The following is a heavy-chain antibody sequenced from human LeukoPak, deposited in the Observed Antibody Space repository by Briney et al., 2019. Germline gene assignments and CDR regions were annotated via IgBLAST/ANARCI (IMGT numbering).Heavy chain of an antibody. CDR1: GFTLSSYW. V-gene: IGHV3-7*03. D-gene: IGHD3-10*01. Sequence: GGSLRLSCADSGFTLSSYWMSWVRQAPGKGLEWVANIKEDGSEKYYVDSVKGRFTISRDNAKNSLYLHMNSLTAEDTAMYYCARDWVAGVPFDVFDIWGQGTMVSASS. CDR3: ARDWVAGVPFDVFDI. J-gene: IGHJ3*02. CDR2: IKEDGSEK.